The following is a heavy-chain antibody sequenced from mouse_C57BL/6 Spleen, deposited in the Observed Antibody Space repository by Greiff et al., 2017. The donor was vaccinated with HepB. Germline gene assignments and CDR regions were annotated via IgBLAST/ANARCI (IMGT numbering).Heavy chain of an antibody. V-gene: IGHV1-64*01. CDR3: ARLYGSSYLYYFDY. D-gene: IGHD1-1*01. CDR1: GYTFTSYW. CDR2: IHPNSGST. J-gene: IGHJ2*01. Sequence: SGAELVKPGASVKLSCKASGYTFTSYWMHWVKQRPGQGLEWIGMIHPNSGSTNYNEKFKSKATLTVDKSSSTAYMQLRSLTSEDSAVYYCARLYGSSYLYYFDYWGQGTTLTVSS.